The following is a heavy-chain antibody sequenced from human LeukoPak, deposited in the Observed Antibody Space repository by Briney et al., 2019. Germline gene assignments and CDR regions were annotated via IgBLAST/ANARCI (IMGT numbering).Heavy chain of an antibody. V-gene: IGHV3-30*04. CDR3: ARAAHRGFSFDY. CDR1: GFTFSSYA. CDR2: ISYDGSNK. D-gene: IGHD3-10*01. Sequence: PGGSLRLSCAASGFTFSSYAMHWVRQAPGKGLEWVAVISYDGSNKYYADSVKGRFTISRDNSKNTLYLQINSLRTEDTAVYYCARAAHRGFSFDYWGQGALVTVSS. J-gene: IGHJ4*02.